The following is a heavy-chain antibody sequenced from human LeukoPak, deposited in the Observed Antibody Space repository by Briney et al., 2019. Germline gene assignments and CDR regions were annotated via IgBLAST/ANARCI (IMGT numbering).Heavy chain of an antibody. D-gene: IGHD5-12*01. CDR1: GGSISSGGYY. CDR2: IYYSGVT. CDR3: ARDRGGYGCFGY. Sequence: SQTLSLTCTVSGGSISSGGYYWSWIRQHPGKGLEWLGYIYYSGVTYYNPSLKSRVTISVDASKNQFSLKLSSVTAADTAVYYCARDRGGYGCFGYWGQGTLVTVSS. V-gene: IGHV4-31*03. J-gene: IGHJ4*02.